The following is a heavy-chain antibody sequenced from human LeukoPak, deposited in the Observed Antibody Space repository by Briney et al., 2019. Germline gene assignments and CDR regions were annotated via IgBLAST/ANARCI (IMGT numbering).Heavy chain of an antibody. V-gene: IGHV4-34*01. CDR2: ISHSGST. Sequence: SETLSLTCAVYGGSFSGYYWSWIRQPPGKGLEWIGEISHSGSTNYNPSLKSRVTVSVDTSKNQFSLKLSSVTAADTAVYYCARVMRDYMDVWGKGTTVTVSS. CDR1: GGSFSGYY. CDR3: ARVMRDYMDV. D-gene: IGHD3-16*01. J-gene: IGHJ6*03.